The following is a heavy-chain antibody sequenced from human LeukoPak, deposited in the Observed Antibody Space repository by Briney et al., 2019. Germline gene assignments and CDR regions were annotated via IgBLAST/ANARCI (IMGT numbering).Heavy chain of an antibody. CDR3: ARDKSGQWLVDY. CDR1: GGSISTYY. J-gene: IGHJ4*02. Sequence: PSETLSLTCTISGGSISTYYWGWIRQPPGKGLEWIGSIYYSGSTYYNPSLKSRVTISVDTSKNQFSLKLSSVTAADTAVYYCARDKSGQWLVDYWGQGTLVTVSS. V-gene: IGHV4-39*07. D-gene: IGHD6-19*01. CDR2: IYYSGST.